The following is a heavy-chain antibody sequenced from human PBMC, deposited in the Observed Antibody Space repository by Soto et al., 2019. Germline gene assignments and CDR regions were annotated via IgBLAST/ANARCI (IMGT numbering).Heavy chain of an antibody. V-gene: IGHV4-61*08. Sequence: PSETLSLTCTVSGGSVSSGDYYWSWIRQPPGKGLEWIGYISYSENTNYKPSLKSRVIISVDTSKHLFSLKLTSVTAADTAVYYCARIPVDTSMIYWLDPWGQGTLVTVSS. CDR3: ARIPVDTSMIYWLDP. CDR1: GGSVSSGDYY. D-gene: IGHD5-18*01. J-gene: IGHJ5*02. CDR2: ISYSENT.